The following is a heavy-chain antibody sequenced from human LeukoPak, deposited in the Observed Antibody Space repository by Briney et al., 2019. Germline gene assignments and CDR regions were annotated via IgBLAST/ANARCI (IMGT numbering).Heavy chain of an antibody. J-gene: IGHJ6*03. CDR2: IYYRGST. D-gene: IGHD6-13*01. CDR3: ARGSWYYYYMDV. V-gene: IGHV4-59*01. CDR1: GGSITKYY. Sequence: MPSETLSLTCTVSGGSITKYYWSWIRQPPGKGLEWIGYIYYRGSTYYNPSLKSRVTISVDTSKNQFSLKLSSVTAADTAVYYCARGSWYYYYMDVWGKGTTVTISS.